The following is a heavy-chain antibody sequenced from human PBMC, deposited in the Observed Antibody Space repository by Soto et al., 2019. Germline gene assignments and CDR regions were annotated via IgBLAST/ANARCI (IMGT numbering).Heavy chain of an antibody. D-gene: IGHD3-10*01. J-gene: IGHJ2*01. Sequence: GESLKISCKASGYIFIDYWIGWVRQMPGKGLEWMGIVYPRDSDTRYSPSFQGQVTISADRSTGTAFLQWRSLKASDTALYYCARGRGDGYNQNWYFDLWGRGTLVTVSS. CDR1: GYIFIDYW. CDR3: ARGRGDGYNQNWYFDL. V-gene: IGHV5-51*01. CDR2: VYPRDSDT.